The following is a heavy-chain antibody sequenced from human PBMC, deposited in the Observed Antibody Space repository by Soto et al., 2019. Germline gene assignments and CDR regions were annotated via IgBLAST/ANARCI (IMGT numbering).Heavy chain of an antibody. CDR2: IIPMLGVA. Sequence: QVQLVQSGAEVKKPGSSVKVSCKASGDTFSNHTISWVRQAPGQGLECMGRIIPMLGVANYAQKFQGSVTITADKSTSTADMELSSLRSADTAVYYCARVAEMGTVTKGYYYYIDVWGKGTTVTVS. J-gene: IGHJ6*03. CDR1: GDTFSNHT. CDR3: ARVAEMGTVTKGYYYYIDV. D-gene: IGHD4-17*01. V-gene: IGHV1-69*04.